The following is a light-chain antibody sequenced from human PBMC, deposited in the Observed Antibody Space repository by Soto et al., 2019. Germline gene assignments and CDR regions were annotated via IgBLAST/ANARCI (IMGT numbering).Light chain of an antibody. CDR2: DVS. CDR3: SSYTSSSTVV. Sequence: QSALTQPASVSGSPGQSITISCTGTSSDVGGYNYVSWYQQHPGKAPKLIIYDVSNRPSGVSNRFSGSKSGNTASLTISGLQAEDEDDYYCSSYTSSSTVVFGGGTKVTVL. J-gene: IGLJ2*01. V-gene: IGLV2-14*01. CDR1: SSDVGGYNY.